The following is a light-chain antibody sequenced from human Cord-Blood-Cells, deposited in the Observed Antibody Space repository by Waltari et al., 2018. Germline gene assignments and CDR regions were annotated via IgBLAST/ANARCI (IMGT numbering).Light chain of an antibody. J-gene: IGKJ1*01. V-gene: IGKV3-11*01. CDR1: QSVSSY. CDR2: DAS. Sequence: IVLTQSPATLPFSLGERATLPCRASQSVSSYLAWYQQKPGQAPRLLIYDASNRATGIPARFSGSGSGTDFTLTISSLEPEDFAVYYCQQRSNWPPTFGQGTKVEIK. CDR3: QQRSNWPPT.